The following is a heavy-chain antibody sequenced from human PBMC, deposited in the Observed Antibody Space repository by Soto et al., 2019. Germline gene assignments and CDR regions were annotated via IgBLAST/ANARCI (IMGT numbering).Heavy chain of an antibody. CDR3: ARAVAGTSILDS. Sequence: QVQLVQSGAEVKKPGSSVKISCQASGGTFSTSTISWVRQAPGQGLEWMGRTIPIVDRAIYAQNFQGRVTMTAEKSTNTVYMEMFSLRSDDTAVYYCARAVAGTSILDSWGQGTLVTVSS. CDR1: GGTFSTST. CDR2: TIPIVDRA. J-gene: IGHJ4*02. V-gene: IGHV1-69*08. D-gene: IGHD6-19*01.